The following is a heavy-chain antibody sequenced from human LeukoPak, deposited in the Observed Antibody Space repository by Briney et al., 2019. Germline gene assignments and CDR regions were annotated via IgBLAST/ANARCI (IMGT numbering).Heavy chain of an antibody. CDR3: ARDSGVGANWGNFDY. D-gene: IGHD1-26*01. CDR1: GGSISSFY. CDR2: MYYSGST. V-gene: IGHV4-59*01. J-gene: IGHJ4*02. Sequence: SETLSLTCTVSGGSISSFYWSWIRQPPGKGLEWIGYMYYSGSTNCNPSLKSRVTISVDTSKNQFSLKLSSVTAADTAVCYCARDSGVGANWGNFDYWGQGTLVTVSS.